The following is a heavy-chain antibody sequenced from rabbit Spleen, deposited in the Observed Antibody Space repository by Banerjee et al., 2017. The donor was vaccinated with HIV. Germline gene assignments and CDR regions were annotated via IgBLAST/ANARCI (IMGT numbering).Heavy chain of an antibody. CDR3: ARDSGTSFSTYGMDL. CDR2: IAAGVSGTT. CDR1: GFSFSFSNY. D-gene: IGHD8-1*01. J-gene: IGHJ6*01. V-gene: IGHV1S40*01. Sequence: QSLEESGGDLVKPGASLTLTCTASGFSFSFSNYLCWVRQPPGKGPEWIACIAAGVSGTTYYATCAKGRFTISNPSSTTVTLQMTSLTAADTATYFCARDSGTSFSTYGMDLWGPGTLVTVS.